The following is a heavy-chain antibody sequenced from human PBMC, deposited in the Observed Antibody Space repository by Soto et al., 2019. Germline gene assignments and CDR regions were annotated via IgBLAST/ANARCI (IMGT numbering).Heavy chain of an antibody. D-gene: IGHD6-19*01. CDR2: IWYDGSNK. CDR3: ARATPISSGSYRPRGVDY. J-gene: IGHJ4*02. V-gene: IGHV3-33*01. CDR1: GFTFSSYG. Sequence: GGSLRLSCAASGFTFSSYGMHWVRQAPGKGLEWVAVIWYDGSNKYYADSVKGRFTISRDNSKNTLYLQMNSLRAEDTAVYYCARATPISSGSYRPRGVDYWGQGTLVTVSS.